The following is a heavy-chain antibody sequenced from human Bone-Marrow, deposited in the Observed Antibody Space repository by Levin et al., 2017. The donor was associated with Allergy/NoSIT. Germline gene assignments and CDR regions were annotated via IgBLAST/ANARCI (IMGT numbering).Heavy chain of an antibody. CDR2: ISYDGSNK. D-gene: IGHD2-15*01. CDR3: AKIPHNIVVVVAATRNDAFDI. J-gene: IGHJ3*02. CDR1: GFTFSSYG. V-gene: IGHV3-30*18. Sequence: GGSLRLSCAASGFTFSSYGMHWVRQAPGKGLEWVAVISYDGSNKYYADSVKGRFTISRDNSKNTLYLQMNSLRAEDTAVYYCAKIPHNIVVVVAATRNDAFDIWGQGTMVTVSS.